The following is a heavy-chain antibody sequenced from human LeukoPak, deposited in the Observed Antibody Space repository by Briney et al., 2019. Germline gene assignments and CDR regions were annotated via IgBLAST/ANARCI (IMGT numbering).Heavy chain of an antibody. V-gene: IGHV3-7*01. Sequence: GGSLRLSCAVSGFTFSRYWMTWVRQALGKGLEWVANIKVDGSEKYYVDAVKGRFTISRDNAKDALYLQMNGLRAEDTAIYYCARAQWTAFDYYYYMDVWGKETTVTVSS. D-gene: IGHD3/OR15-3a*01. CDR2: IKVDGSEK. CDR3: ARAQWTAFDYYYYMDV. CDR1: GFTFSRYW. J-gene: IGHJ6*03.